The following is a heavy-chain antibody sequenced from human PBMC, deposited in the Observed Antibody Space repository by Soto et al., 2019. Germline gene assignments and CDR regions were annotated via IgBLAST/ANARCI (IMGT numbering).Heavy chain of an antibody. CDR2: IYYSGST. V-gene: IGHV4-59*01. CDR3: ARGGDIVVVPAAHNWFDP. Sequence: PSETLSLTCTVSGGSISSYYWSWIRQPPGKGLEWIGYIYYSGSTNYNPSLKSRATISVDTSKNQFSLKLSSVAAADTAVYYCARGGDIVVVPAAHNWFDPWGQGTLVTVSS. CDR1: GGSISSYY. D-gene: IGHD2-2*01. J-gene: IGHJ5*02.